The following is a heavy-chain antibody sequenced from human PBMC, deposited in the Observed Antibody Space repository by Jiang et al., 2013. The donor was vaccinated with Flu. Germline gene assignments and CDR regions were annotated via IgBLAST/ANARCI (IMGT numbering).Heavy chain of an antibody. CDR2: INTGNGNT. V-gene: IGHV1-3*04. CDR3: ARVVDYQPLTGTHSGPPY. Sequence: SGAEVKKPGASVRVSCRASGYTFTSYTIHWVRQAPGQSLEWMGWINTGNGNTRSSQRFQDRVTFSSDTSASTAFLDIRNLRSGDTAVYFCARVVDYQPLTGTHSGPPYWGQGTLVTVSS. J-gene: IGHJ4*02. CDR1: GYTFTSYT. D-gene: IGHD3-9*01.